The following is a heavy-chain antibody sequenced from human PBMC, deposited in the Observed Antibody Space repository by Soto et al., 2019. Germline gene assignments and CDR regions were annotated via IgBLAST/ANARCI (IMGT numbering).Heavy chain of an antibody. D-gene: IGHD4-17*01. CDR3: AASVTTAGAFDI. V-gene: IGHV3-53*01. CDR1: GFSVSSKY. CDR2: IYSGGHT. Sequence: EVQLVESGGGLIQPGGSLRLSCAASGFSVSSKYMIWVRQAPGKGLEWVSVIYSGGHTYYVDSVKGRFSISRDSSKNTVSLQMSSLRAEDTAVYYCAASVTTAGAFDIWGQGTMVTVSS. J-gene: IGHJ3*02.